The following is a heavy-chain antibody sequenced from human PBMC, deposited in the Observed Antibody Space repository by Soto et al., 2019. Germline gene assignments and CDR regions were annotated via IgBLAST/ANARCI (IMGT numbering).Heavy chain of an antibody. CDR3: TTGATPSDY. Sequence: VQLVESGGDLVKPGGSLRLSCAASGFTFSNAWMNWVRQAPGKGLEWVGRIKSKTDSGTTDYAAPVKGRFTISRDDSKNTLYLQMNSLNTEDTAVYYCTTGATPSDYWGHGTLVTVSS. J-gene: IGHJ4*01. CDR2: IKSKTDSGTT. V-gene: IGHV3-15*07. D-gene: IGHD1-26*01. CDR1: GFTFSNAW.